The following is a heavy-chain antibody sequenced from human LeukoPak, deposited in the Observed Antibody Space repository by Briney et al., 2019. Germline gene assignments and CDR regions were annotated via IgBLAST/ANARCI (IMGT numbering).Heavy chain of an antibody. V-gene: IGHV4-38-2*02. CDR1: GYSIRSGYH. J-gene: IGHJ4*02. Sequence: SETLSLTCSVSGYSIRSGYHWGWIRQPPGRGLEWIGSIYRSGSTYYNSSLKSRVTISVDTSKNQFSLKLSSLTAADTAVYYCARINWNPDYWGQGTLVTVSS. D-gene: IGHD1-20*01. CDR3: ARINWNPDY. CDR2: IYRSGST.